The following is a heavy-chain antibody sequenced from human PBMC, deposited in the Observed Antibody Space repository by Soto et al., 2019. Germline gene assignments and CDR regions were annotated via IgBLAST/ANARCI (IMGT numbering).Heavy chain of an antibody. Sequence: QVQLVQSGAEVKKPGASVKVSCKASGYTFTSYGISWVRQAPGQGLEWMGWISAYNGNTNDAQKLQGRVTMTTHTSTSTAYMELRSLRSDDTAVYYCARRVGQDGNDYLYYYYGMDVWGQRTTFTVSS. V-gene: IGHV1-18*01. CDR2: ISAYNGNT. J-gene: IGHJ6*02. CDR1: GYTFTSYG. CDR3: ARRVGQDGNDYLYYYYGMDV. D-gene: IGHD5-12*01.